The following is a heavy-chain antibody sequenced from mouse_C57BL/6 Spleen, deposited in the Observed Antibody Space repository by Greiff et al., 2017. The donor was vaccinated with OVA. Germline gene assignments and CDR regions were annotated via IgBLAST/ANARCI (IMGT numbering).Heavy chain of an antibody. V-gene: IGHV3-6*01. J-gene: IGHJ2*01. CDR2: ISYDGSN. CDR1: GYSITSGYY. CDR3: ARSPFITTVVGY. D-gene: IGHD1-1*01. Sequence: VQLQQSGPGLVKPSQSLSLTCSVTGYSITSGYYWNWIRQFPGNKLEWMGYISYDGSNNYNPSLKNRISITRDTSKNQFFLKLNSVTTEDTATYYCARSPFITTVVGYWGQGTTLTVSS.